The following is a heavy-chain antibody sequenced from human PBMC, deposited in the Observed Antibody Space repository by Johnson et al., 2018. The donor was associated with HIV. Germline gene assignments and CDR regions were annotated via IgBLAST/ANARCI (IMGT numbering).Heavy chain of an antibody. D-gene: IGHD1-26*01. J-gene: IGHJ3*02. V-gene: IGHV3-30*02. Sequence: QMLLVESGGGVVQPGRSLRLSCAASGFTFSSYGMHWVRQAPGKGLEWVAFIRYDGSNKYYADSVKGRFTISRDNSKNTLYLQMNSLRAEDTAVYYCARDGGSTRGDAFDIWGQGTMVTVSS. CDR2: IRYDGSNK. CDR1: GFTFSSYG. CDR3: ARDGGSTRGDAFDI.